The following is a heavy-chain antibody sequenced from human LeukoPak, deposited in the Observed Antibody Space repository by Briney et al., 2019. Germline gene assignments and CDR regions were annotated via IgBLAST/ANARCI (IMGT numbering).Heavy chain of an antibody. CDR2: IIPIFGTA. V-gene: IGHV1-69*13. Sequence: SVQVSCKASGGTFSSYAISWVRQAPGHGLEWMGGIIPIFGTANYAQKFQGRVTITADESTSTAYMELSSLRSEDTAVYYCAGGYSGYLTYFDYWGQGTLITVSS. CDR1: GGTFSSYA. CDR3: AGGYSGYLTYFDY. J-gene: IGHJ4*02. D-gene: IGHD5-12*01.